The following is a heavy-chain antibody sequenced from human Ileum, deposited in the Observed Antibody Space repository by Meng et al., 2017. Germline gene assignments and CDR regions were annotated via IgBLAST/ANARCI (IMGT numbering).Heavy chain of an antibody. V-gene: IGHV1-69*10. D-gene: IGHD3-3*01. CDR2: IVPMLGQA. J-gene: IGHJ6*02. Sequence: SVKVSCKTYGGTFSNYAITWVRQGPGQGLEWMGGIVPMLGQATYAQTFQGRIMITADESTSTAYMSLSSLTSADTAVYYCGRPNGPWSGHYAMDFWGQGTRSPSP. CDR3: GRPNGPWSGHYAMDF. CDR1: GGTFSNYA.